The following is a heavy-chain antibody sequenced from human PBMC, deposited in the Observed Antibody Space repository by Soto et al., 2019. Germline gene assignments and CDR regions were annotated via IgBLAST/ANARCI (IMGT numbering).Heavy chain of an antibody. D-gene: IGHD3-22*01. V-gene: IGHV1-69*12. CDR2: IIPMLDSA. J-gene: IGHJ6*02. CDR3: PRTYDYDSLSKTYFYSGMDV. CDR1: GGTFDNYA. Sequence: QVQLVQSGAEVKQPGSSVKVSCKASGGTFDNYAITWVRQDPGQGLEWMAGIIPMLDSANYAEKFQDRVTITADESTSTGYMEVSSLRPEQTAVYYCPRTYDYDSLSKTYFYSGMDVWGQGTTVTVSS.